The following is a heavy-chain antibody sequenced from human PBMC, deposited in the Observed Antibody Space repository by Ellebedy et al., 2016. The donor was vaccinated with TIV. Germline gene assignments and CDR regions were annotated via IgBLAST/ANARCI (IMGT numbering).Heavy chain of an antibody. CDR3: VRGAGSYHFDY. Sequence: GESLKISCAASGFTFSSYWMSWVRQAPGKGLEWVSAISTSGGSTYYADSVKGRFTVSRDNPKNTLYLQMNSLRAEDTAVYYCVRGAGSYHFDYWGRGTLVTV. J-gene: IGHJ4*02. D-gene: IGHD1-26*01. CDR2: ISTSGGST. V-gene: IGHV3-23*01. CDR1: GFTFSSYW.